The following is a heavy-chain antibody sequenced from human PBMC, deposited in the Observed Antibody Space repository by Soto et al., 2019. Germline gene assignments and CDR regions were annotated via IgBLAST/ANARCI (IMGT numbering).Heavy chain of an antibody. CDR2: IIPIFGTA. V-gene: IGHV1-69*13. D-gene: IGHD2-2*01. CDR1: GGTFSSYA. Sequence: GASVKVSCKASGGTFSSYAISWVRQAPGQGLEWMGGIIPIFGTANYAQKFQGRVTITADESTSTAYMELSSLRSEDTAMYYCARGLLYWYQLLPREHYYYYYGMDVWGQGTTVTVSS. J-gene: IGHJ6*02. CDR3: ARGLLYWYQLLPREHYYYYYGMDV.